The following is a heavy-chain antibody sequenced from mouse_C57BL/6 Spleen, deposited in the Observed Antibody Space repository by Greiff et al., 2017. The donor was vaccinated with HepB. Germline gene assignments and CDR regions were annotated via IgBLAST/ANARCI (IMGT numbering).Heavy chain of an antibody. CDR2: FHPYNDDT. CDR1: GYTFTTYP. V-gene: IGHV1-47*01. D-gene: IGHD1-1*01. J-gene: IGHJ1*03. CDR3: ARAITTVVPTGWYFDV. Sequence: QVQLKQSGAELVKPGASVKMSCKASGYTFTTYPIEWMKQNHGKSLEWIGNFHPYNDDTKYNEKFKGKATLTVEKSSSTVYLELSRSTSDDSAVYYCARAITTVVPTGWYFDVWGTGTTVTVSS.